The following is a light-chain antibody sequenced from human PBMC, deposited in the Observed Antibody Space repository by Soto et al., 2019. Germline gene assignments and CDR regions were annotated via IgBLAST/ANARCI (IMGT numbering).Light chain of an antibody. Sequence: EIVMTQSPATLSVSPGERATLSCRASQSVSSNLAWYQQKPGQAPRLLIYGASSRATGIPDRFSGSGSGTDFTLTISRLEPEDFALYYCQHYYGTSPISFGQGTRLEIK. CDR3: QHYYGTSPIS. CDR2: GAS. J-gene: IGKJ5*01. V-gene: IGKV3-20*01. CDR1: QSVSSN.